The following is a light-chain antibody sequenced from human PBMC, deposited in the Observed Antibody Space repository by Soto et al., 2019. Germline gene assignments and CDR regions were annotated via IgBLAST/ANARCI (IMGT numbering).Light chain of an antibody. V-gene: IGLV2-14*01. Sequence: QSVLTQPASLSGSPGQSITISCTGTSGDVGAYGYVSWYQQHPGKAPKLMIYEVSYRPSGVSNRFSGSKSGNAASLTISGLQAEDEADYYCSSYTTSSTVVFGGGTKVTVL. CDR3: SSYTTSSTVV. CDR2: EVS. CDR1: SGDVGAYGY. J-gene: IGLJ2*01.